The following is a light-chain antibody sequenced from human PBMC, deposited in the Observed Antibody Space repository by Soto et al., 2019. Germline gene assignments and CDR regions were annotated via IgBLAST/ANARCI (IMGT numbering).Light chain of an antibody. CDR3: SSFTDGNNLV. CDR1: SSDIGGYNS. Sequence: AVRTQSRSACGSPGQSVTISCTGTSSDIGGYNSVSWYQQHPGKAPKVMIYDVTKRPSGVPDRFSGSKSGNTASLTVSALQAEDEADYYCSSFTDGNNLVFGTGPKVTVL. J-gene: IGLJ1*01. CDR2: DVT. V-gene: IGLV2-8*01.